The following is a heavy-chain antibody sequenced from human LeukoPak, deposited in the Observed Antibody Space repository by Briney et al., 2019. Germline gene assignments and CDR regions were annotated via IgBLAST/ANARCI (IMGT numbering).Heavy chain of an antibody. CDR2: ISRDGGNT. V-gene: IGHV3-43*01. J-gene: IGHJ4*02. Sequence: GGPLRLSCAASGFTFDDYTMHWVRQAPGKGLEWVSLISRDGGNTYYADSVKGRFTISRDNSKNSLYLQMNSLTTEDTAFYYCAKDGKMATISWTNFDYWGQGTLVTVSS. CDR1: GFTFDDYT. CDR3: AKDGKMATISWTNFDY. D-gene: IGHD5-24*01.